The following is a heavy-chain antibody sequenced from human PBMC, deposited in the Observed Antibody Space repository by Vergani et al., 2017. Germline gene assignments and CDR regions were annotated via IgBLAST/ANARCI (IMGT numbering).Heavy chain of an antibody. V-gene: IGHV3-30*02. CDR1: GFPFSNFG. Sequence: QVQLVESAGGVVQPGGSLRLFCAASGFPFSNFGMHWIRQAPGKGLEWLAYIGKNGINTRYRDAVKGRLTVSRDNSKDILYLQMDSLRSEDTALYYCAKYLRDSTDGLPDSWGPGTLVIVSS. CDR3: AKYLRDSTDGLPDS. D-gene: IGHD2-21*02. J-gene: IGHJ4*02. CDR2: IGKNGINT.